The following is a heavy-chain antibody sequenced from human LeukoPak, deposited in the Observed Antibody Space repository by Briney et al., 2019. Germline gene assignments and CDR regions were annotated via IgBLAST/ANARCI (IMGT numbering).Heavy chain of an antibody. D-gene: IGHD2-2*01. Sequence: GGSLRLSCAASGFTFSSYSMNWVRQAPGKGLEWVSSISSSSSYIYYADSVKGRFTISRDNAKNSLYLQMNSLRAEDTAVYYCARYCSSTSCPTHYYYGMDVWGQGTTVTVSS. J-gene: IGHJ6*02. CDR2: ISSSSSYI. CDR1: GFTFSSYS. V-gene: IGHV3-21*01. CDR3: ARYCSSTSCPTHYYYGMDV.